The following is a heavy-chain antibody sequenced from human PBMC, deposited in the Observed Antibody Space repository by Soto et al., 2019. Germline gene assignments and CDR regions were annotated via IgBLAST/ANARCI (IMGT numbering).Heavy chain of an antibody. V-gene: IGHV3-43*01. CDR3: ARVTTLYCFDY. J-gene: IGHJ4*02. D-gene: IGHD4-4*01. Sequence: GGSLRLSCAASGFTFDDYTMHWVRQAPGKGLEWVSLISWDGGSTYYADSVKGRFTISRDNSKNSLYLQMNSLRTEDTALYYCARVTTLYCFDYWGQGTLVTVSS. CDR1: GFTFDDYT. CDR2: ISWDGGST.